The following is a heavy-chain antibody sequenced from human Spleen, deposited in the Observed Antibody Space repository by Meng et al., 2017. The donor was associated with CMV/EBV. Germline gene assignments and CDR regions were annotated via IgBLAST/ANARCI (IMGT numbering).Heavy chain of an antibody. CDR3: ARDGALYYDFWSGYYPSSPYYYYGMDV. J-gene: IGHJ6*02. V-gene: IGHV3-30-3*01. D-gene: IGHD3-3*01. CDR1: GFTFSSYA. Sequence: GESLKISCAASGFTFSSYAMHWVRQAPGKGLEWVAVISYDGSNKYYADSVKGRFTISRDNSKNTLYLQMNSLRAEDTAVYYCARDGALYYDFWSGYYPSSPYYYYGMDVWGQGTTVTVSS. CDR2: ISYDGSNK.